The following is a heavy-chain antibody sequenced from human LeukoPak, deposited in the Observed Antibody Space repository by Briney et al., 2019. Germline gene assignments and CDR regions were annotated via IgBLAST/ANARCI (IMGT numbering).Heavy chain of an antibody. CDR1: GFTFSSYA. CDR2: ISYDGSNK. J-gene: IGHJ4*02. CDR3: AKDRYSYAFEYSDS. Sequence: GGSLRLSCAASGFTFSSYAMHWVRQAPGKGLEWVAVISYDGSNKYYADSVKGRFTISRDNSKNTLSLQVSGLRTEDTAVYYCAKDRYSYAFEYSDSWGQGTLVAVSS. V-gene: IGHV3-30*04. D-gene: IGHD5-18*01.